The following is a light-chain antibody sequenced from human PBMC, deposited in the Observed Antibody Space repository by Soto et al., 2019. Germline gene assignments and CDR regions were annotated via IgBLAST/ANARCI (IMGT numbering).Light chain of an antibody. CDR1: QTPLHIIEGTF. CDR3: MQSTQLPPT. J-gene: IGKJ5*01. Sequence: VMTRTPPSLSVAPGQPASTPCRSGQTPLHIIEGTFLFWYLQKPAQSPRLLTYEVSTRVSGVPDRFSGSGSGTDFTLEISRVETDDVGIYYCMQSTQLPPTFGQGTRLGIE. V-gene: IGKV2D-29*02. CDR2: EVS.